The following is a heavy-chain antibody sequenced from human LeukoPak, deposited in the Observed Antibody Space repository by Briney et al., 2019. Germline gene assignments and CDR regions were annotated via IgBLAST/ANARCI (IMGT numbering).Heavy chain of an antibody. CDR2: INHSGST. D-gene: IGHD2-15*01. CDR3: ARGLPGVGSPFDY. Sequence: SETLSLTCTVSGGSFSGYLWSWIRQPPGKGLEWIGEINHSGSTNYNPSLKSRVTISVDTSKNQFSLKLSSVTAADTAVYYCARGLPGVGSPFDYWGQGTLVTVSS. V-gene: IGHV4-34*01. CDR1: GGSFSGYL. J-gene: IGHJ4*02.